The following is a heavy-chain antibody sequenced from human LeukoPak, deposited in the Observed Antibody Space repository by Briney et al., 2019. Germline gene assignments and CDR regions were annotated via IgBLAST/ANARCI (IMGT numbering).Heavy chain of an antibody. D-gene: IGHD2-2*01. J-gene: IGHJ3*02. V-gene: IGHV4-59*11. CDR3: ASDSTKDCSSTNCYVGNAFDI. Sequence: SESLSLTCTVSGASIRSHYWSWIRQPPGKGLEWIAYIYYSGSTNSNPSLKSRVAISVDTSKNQFSLKLNSVTAADTAVYYCASDSTKDCSSTNCYVGNAFDIWGPGTMVTVSS. CDR2: IYYSGST. CDR1: GASIRSHY.